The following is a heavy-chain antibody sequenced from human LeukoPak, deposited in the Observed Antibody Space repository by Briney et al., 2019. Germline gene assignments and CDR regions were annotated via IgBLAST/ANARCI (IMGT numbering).Heavy chain of an antibody. CDR3: VKDGDDSGSYLVY. J-gene: IGHJ4*02. CDR2: IPYDGNNK. CDR1: RFTFSSYG. V-gene: IGHV3-30*02. Sequence: GGSLRLSCAASRFTFSSYGMHWVRQAPGKGLEWVAFIPYDGNNKYYADSVRGRFTTSRDNSKNTLYLQVNSLRAEDTAVYYCVKDGDDSGSYLVYWGQGTLVTVSS. D-gene: IGHD1-26*01.